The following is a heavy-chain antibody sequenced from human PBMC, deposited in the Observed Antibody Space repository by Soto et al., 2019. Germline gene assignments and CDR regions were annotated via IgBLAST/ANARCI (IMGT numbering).Heavy chain of an antibody. D-gene: IGHD6-13*01. CDR1: GDSVSSNSAA. CDR3: ARMDSALEGAAGLP. Sequence: QVQLQPSGPGLVKPSQTLSLTCAISGDSVSSNSAAWNWIRQSPSRGLEWLGRTYYRSKWYNDFAVSVKSRITINPDTSKNQFSLQLNSVTPEDTAVYYCARMDSALEGAAGLPWGQGTLVTVSS. CDR2: TYYRSKWYN. J-gene: IGHJ5*02. V-gene: IGHV6-1*01.